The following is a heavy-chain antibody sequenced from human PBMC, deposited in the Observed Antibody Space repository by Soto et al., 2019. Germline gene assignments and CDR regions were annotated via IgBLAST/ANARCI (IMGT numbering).Heavy chain of an antibody. D-gene: IGHD3-22*01. Sequence: EVPLVESGGGLIQPGGSLRLSCAASGFTVSSNYMSWVRQAPGKGLEWVSVIYSGGSTYYADSVKGRFTISRDNSKNTLYLQMNSLRAEDTAVYYCARVLGSGYYPDAFDIWGQGTMVTVSS. CDR3: ARVLGSGYYPDAFDI. V-gene: IGHV3-53*01. CDR2: IYSGGST. J-gene: IGHJ3*02. CDR1: GFTVSSNY.